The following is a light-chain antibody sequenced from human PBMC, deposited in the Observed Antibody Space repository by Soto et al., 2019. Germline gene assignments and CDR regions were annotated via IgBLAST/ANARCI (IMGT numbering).Light chain of an antibody. CDR3: SSYAGSTHVV. J-gene: IGLJ2*01. V-gene: IGLV2-8*01. Sequence: QSVLTQPPSASGSPGQSVTISCTGTSSDVGGYNYVSWYQQHPGKAPKLMIYEVSKRPSGVPDRFSGSKSGNTASLTVSGLQADDEADYYCSSYAGSTHVVFGGGTKVTVL. CDR1: SSDVGGYNY. CDR2: EVS.